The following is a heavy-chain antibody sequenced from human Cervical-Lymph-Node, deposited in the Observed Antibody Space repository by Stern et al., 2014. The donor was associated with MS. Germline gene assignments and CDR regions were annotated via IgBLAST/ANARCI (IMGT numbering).Heavy chain of an antibody. D-gene: IGHD3-22*01. CDR1: GFSFSSYG. J-gene: IGHJ4*02. Sequence: MQLVDSEGTVVQPGRSLRLSCAASGFSFSSYGMHWVRQAPGKGLEWEEVISSDGSNQYNADSVNGRLTISRDNSKNPLYLQMNSLRAEDTAVYYCARDRGMLVVVTYSLDYWGQGTLVTVSS. CDR3: ARDRGMLVVVTYSLDY. CDR2: ISSDGSNQ. V-gene: IGHV3-30*03.